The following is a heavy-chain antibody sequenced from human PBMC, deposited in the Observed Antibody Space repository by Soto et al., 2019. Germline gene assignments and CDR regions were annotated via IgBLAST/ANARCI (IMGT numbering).Heavy chain of an antibody. Sequence: SETLSLTCTVSGGSISSYYWSWIRQPPGKGLEWIGYTYYTGSTKYNPSLKSRVTISVDMSKNQFSLNLSSVTSADTAVYYCARQGTASILNNWFDPWGQGTLVTVSS. V-gene: IGHV4-59*01. CDR2: TYYTGST. J-gene: IGHJ5*02. CDR3: ARQGTASILNNWFDP. CDR1: GGSISSYY. D-gene: IGHD2-2*02.